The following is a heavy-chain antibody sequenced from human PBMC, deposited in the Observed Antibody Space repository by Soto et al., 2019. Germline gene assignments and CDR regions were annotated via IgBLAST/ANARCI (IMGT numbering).Heavy chain of an antibody. J-gene: IGHJ4*02. CDR3: ATGGLGLDY. V-gene: IGHV3-15*01. CDR1: GFTFSNAW. D-gene: IGHD6-19*01. Sequence: GSLRLSCAASGFTFSNAWMNWVRQAPGKGLEWVGRVKSKVDGETIDYSAPVKGRFSISRDDSKNTVNLQMNSLKIEDTGVYYCATGGLGLDYWGQGTLVTVSS. CDR2: VKSKVDGETI.